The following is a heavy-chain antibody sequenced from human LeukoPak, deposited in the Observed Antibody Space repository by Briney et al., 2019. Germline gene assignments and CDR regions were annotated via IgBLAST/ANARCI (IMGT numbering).Heavy chain of an antibody. Sequence: SETLSLTCTVSGDSIRSSGYYWGWIRQPPGKGLEWIGSIYYSGSTYYNPSLKSRVTISLDTSKKQFSLKLSSVTAADTAVYYCADGGNPRVWGQGTLVTVSS. J-gene: IGHJ1*01. V-gene: IGHV4-39*01. D-gene: IGHD4-23*01. CDR2: IYYSGST. CDR3: ADGGNPRV. CDR1: GDSIRSSGYY.